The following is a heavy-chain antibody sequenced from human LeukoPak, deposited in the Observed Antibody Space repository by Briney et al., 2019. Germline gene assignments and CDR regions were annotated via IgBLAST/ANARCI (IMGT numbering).Heavy chain of an antibody. CDR1: GFTVSNYA. V-gene: IGHV3-23*01. D-gene: IGHD6-13*01. CDR2: ISGSDGST. J-gene: IGHJ1*01. CDR3: AKDLSAVIAAAGTVRYFQH. Sequence: GGSLRLSCAASGFTVSNYAMSWVRQAPGKGLEWVSAISGSDGSTYYADSVKGRFTISRDNSKNTLYLQMNSLRAEDTALYYCAKDLSAVIAAAGTVRYFQHWGQGTLVTVSS.